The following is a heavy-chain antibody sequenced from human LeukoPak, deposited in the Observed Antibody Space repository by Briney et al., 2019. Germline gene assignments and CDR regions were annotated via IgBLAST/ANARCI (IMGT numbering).Heavy chain of an antibody. Sequence: SVTVSCKASGGTFSSYAISWERQAPGQGLEWMGGIIPIFGTANYAQKFQGRVTITADESTSTAYMELSSLRSEDTAVYYCARGAVAGLYYFDYWGQGTLVTVSS. J-gene: IGHJ4*02. D-gene: IGHD6-19*01. CDR1: GGTFSSYA. V-gene: IGHV1-69*13. CDR3: ARGAVAGLYYFDY. CDR2: IIPIFGTA.